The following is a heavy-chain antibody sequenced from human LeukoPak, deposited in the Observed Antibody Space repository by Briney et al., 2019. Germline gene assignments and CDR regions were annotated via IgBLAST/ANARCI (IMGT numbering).Heavy chain of an antibody. D-gene: IGHD1-26*01. CDR2: IKQDGSEK. Sequence: GGSLRLSCAASGFTFSSYWMSWVRQAPGKGLEWVANIKQDGSEKYYVDSVKGRFTISRDNAKNSLYLQMNSLRAEDTAVYYCAKARASTDDYYYYGMDVWGQGTTVTVSS. CDR3: AKARASTDDYYYYGMDV. V-gene: IGHV3-7*01. CDR1: GFTFSSYW. J-gene: IGHJ6*02.